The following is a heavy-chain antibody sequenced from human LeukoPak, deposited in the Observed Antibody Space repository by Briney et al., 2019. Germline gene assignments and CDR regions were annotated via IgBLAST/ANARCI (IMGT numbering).Heavy chain of an antibody. CDR3: ARHANSGSYYEGY. Sequence: PSETLSLTCTVSGGSISSYYWSWIRQPPGKGLEWIGYIYYSGSTNYNPSLKSRVTISVDTSKNQFSLKLSSVTAADTAVYYCARHANSGSYYEGYWGQGTLVTVSS. CDR1: GGSISSYY. V-gene: IGHV4-59*08. CDR2: IYYSGST. D-gene: IGHD1-26*01. J-gene: IGHJ4*02.